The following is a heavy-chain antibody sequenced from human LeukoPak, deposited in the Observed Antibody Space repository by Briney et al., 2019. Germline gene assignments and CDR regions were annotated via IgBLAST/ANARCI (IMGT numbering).Heavy chain of an antibody. CDR3: AKGNYDFWSGYSSSAWFDP. D-gene: IGHD3-3*01. Sequence: SETLSLTRVVYGGSFSDYYWSWIRQPPGKGLEWIGEINHSGSTNYNPSLKSRVTISVDTSKNQFSLKLSYVTAADTAVYYCAKGNYDFWSGYSSSAWFDPWGQGTLVTVSS. CDR2: INHSGST. CDR1: GGSFSDYY. J-gene: IGHJ5*02. V-gene: IGHV4-34*01.